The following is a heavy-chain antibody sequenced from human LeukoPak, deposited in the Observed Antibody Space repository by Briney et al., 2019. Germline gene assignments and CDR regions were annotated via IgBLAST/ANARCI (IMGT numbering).Heavy chain of an antibody. Sequence: SETLSLTCTVSGGSISSYYWSWIRQPAGKGLEWIGRIYTSGSANYNPSLKSRVTMSVDTSKNQFSLKLSSVTAADTAVYYCAGTYYYDSSGYYHYSLWGQGTLVTVS. D-gene: IGHD3-22*01. J-gene: IGHJ4*02. V-gene: IGHV4-4*07. CDR3: AGTYYYDSSGYYHYSL. CDR1: GGSISSYY. CDR2: IYTSGSA.